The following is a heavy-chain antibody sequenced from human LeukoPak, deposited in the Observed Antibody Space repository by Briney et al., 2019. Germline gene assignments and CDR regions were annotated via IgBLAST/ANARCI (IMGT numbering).Heavy chain of an antibody. J-gene: IGHJ4*02. D-gene: IGHD6-19*01. V-gene: IGHV3-23*01. CDR2: ISGSGGNT. Sequence: GGSLRLSCAASGFTFGYYAMSWVRQAPGKGLEWVSGISGSGGNTYYADSVKGRFTISRDKSKNTLYLQMNSLRAEDTAVYYCAKGLAVAGHFDYWGQGTLVTVSS. CDR3: AKGLAVAGHFDY. CDR1: GFTFGYYA.